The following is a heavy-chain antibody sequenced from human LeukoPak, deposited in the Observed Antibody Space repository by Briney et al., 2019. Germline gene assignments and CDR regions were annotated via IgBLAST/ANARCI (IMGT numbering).Heavy chain of an antibody. J-gene: IGHJ4*02. V-gene: IGHV4-59*07. CDR2: VHYSGTT. CDR3: ATGYGDFRVEGRYFYS. D-gene: IGHD4-17*01. CDR1: DGFITNYY. Sequence: SDTLSLTCTVSDGFITNYYWSWVRQPPGKGLEFIGYVHYSGTTNYNPSLRSRVTISIDTSKKHFFLKLNSVTAADTAVYYCATGYGDFRVEGRYFYSWGQGTLVTVSS.